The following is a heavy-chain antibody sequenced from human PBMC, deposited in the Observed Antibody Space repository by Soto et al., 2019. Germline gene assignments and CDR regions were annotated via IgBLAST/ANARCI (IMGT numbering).Heavy chain of an antibody. D-gene: IGHD6-19*01. CDR1: GGSISSSNYY. V-gene: IGHV4-39*01. J-gene: IGHJ5*02. CDR2: IYYSGST. CDR3: ARQSKDWQWLTTYSWFDP. Sequence: SETLSLTCTVSGGSISSSNYYWGWIRQPPGKGLEWIGTIYYSGSTYYNPSLKSRVTISVDTSKNQFSLKMSSVTAADTAVYYCARQSKDWQWLTTYSWFDPWGQGTLVTVSS.